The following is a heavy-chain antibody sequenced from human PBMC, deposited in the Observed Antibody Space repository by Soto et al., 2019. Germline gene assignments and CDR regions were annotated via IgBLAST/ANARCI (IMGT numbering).Heavy chain of an antibody. D-gene: IGHD4-4*01. CDR1: GGSISSSSYY. Sequence: SETLSLTCTVSGGSISSSSYYWGWIRQPPGKGLEWIGSIYYSGSTYYNPSLKSRVTISVDTSKNQFSLKLSSVTAADTAVYYCARVKGLVTTNFDYWGQGTLVTVSS. CDR3: ARVKGLVTTNFDY. CDR2: IYYSGST. J-gene: IGHJ4*02. V-gene: IGHV4-39*07.